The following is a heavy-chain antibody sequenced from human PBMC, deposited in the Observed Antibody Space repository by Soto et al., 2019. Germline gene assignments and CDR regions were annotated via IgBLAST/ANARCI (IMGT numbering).Heavy chain of an antibody. Sequence: VRQATGQGLEWMGWMNPNSGNTGYAQKFQGRVTMTGNTSISTAYMELSSLRSEDTAVYYCAVGGLEWLSESLRGMDVWGQGTRVTVSS. V-gene: IGHV1-8*01. CDR3: AVGGLEWLSESLRGMDV. J-gene: IGHJ6*02. D-gene: IGHD3-3*01. CDR2: MNPNSGNT.